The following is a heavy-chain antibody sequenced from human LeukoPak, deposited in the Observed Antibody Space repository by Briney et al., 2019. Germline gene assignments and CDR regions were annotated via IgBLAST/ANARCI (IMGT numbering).Heavy chain of an antibody. CDR2: IYYSGST. D-gene: IGHD4-11*01. J-gene: IGHJ4*02. V-gene: IGHV4-59*01. CDR1: GGSISSYY. CDR3: ARTGSPLPTVTDDY. Sequence: SETLSLTCTVSGGSISSYYWSWIRQPPAKGLEWIGYIYYSGSTNYNPSLKSRVTISVDTSKNQFSLKLSSVTAADTAVYYCARTGSPLPTVTDDYWGQGTLVTVSS.